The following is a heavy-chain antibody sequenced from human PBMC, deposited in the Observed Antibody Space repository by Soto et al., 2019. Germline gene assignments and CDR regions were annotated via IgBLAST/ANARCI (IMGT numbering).Heavy chain of an antibody. CDR2: LIPLFWTT. J-gene: IGHJ4*02. D-gene: IGHD7-27*01. Sequence: SVKVSCKASGGTFSGHAISGVRQAPGQGPEWMGGLIPLFWTTQHAQRFQGRLTITADKSTTTAYMELTSLRFEDTAIYYCARGPNWGYRFDSWGQGTLVTVSS. V-gene: IGHV1-69*06. CDR1: GGTFSGHA. CDR3: ARGPNWGYRFDS.